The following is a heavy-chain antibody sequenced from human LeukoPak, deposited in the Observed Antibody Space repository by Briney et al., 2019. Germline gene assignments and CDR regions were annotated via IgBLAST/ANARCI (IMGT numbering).Heavy chain of an antibody. CDR1: GLPFSSYW. D-gene: IGHD3-10*01. CDR3: ARSGAGGAFDM. CDR2: IYNDGSRT. Sequence: SGGSLRLSCAASGLPFSSYWMHWVRQAPGKGLLWVSRIYNDGSRTTYADSVKGRFTISGDNAKNTLFLQMNSLTAEDTAVYYCARSGAGGAFDMWGRGTMVTVSS. V-gene: IGHV3-74*01. J-gene: IGHJ3*02.